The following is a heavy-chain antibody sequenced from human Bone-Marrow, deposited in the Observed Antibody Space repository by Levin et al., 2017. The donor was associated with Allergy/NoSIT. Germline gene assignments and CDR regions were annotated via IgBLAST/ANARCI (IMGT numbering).Heavy chain of an antibody. J-gene: IGHJ4*02. Sequence: SQTLSLTCTVSGASIGSGDFYWTWIRQPPGKALEWIGYIHHSGATQYNPSLKSRLTVSDDTSKNQFSLILRSVTVADTAIYFCARAAPGGEFDYWGRGTLVNVSS. CDR2: IHHSGAT. CDR3: ARAAPGGEFDY. CDR1: GASIGSGDFY. D-gene: IGHD3-10*01. V-gene: IGHV4-30-4*01.